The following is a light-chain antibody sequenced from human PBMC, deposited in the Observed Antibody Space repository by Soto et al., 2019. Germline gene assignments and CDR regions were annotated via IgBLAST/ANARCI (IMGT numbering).Light chain of an antibody. CDR2: GAS. V-gene: IGKV1-12*01. Sequence: DIQMTQSPSSVSASVGDRVTITCRASQGISSWLVWYQQKPGKAPKVLIYGASTLQSGVPSRFSGSGSGTDFTLSINSLQPEDFSSYSCQQANSFSLTCGGGTSVDIK. CDR3: QQANSFSLT. CDR1: QGISSW. J-gene: IGKJ4*01.